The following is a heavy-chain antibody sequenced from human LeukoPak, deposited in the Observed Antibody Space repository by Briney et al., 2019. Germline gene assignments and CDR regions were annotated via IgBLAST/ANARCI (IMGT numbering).Heavy chain of an antibody. Sequence: GGSLRLSCAASGFTFTSSVMSWVRQAPGKGLEWVSAISGTGGSTFYADSVKGRFTISRDNSKNTLYLQMNSLRADDTAVFYCTKGSMKSRGYDSWGPGTLVTVSS. V-gene: IGHV3-23*01. D-gene: IGHD6-19*01. CDR1: GFTFTSSV. J-gene: IGHJ4*02. CDR2: ISGTGGST. CDR3: TKGSMKSRGYDS.